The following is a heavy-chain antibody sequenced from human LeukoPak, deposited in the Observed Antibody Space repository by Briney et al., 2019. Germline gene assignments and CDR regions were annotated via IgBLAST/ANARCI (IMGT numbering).Heavy chain of an antibody. D-gene: IGHD3-22*01. CDR3: ARPYYYDSSGYYGFDY. CDR2: IIPVFGTA. J-gene: IGHJ4*02. Sequence: ASVKVSCKASGGTFSSYAISWVRQAPGQGLEWMGGIIPVFGTANYAQKFQGRVTITADESTSTAYMELSSLRSEDTAVYYCARPYYYDSSGYYGFDYWGQGTLVTVSS. V-gene: IGHV1-69*13. CDR1: GGTFSSYA.